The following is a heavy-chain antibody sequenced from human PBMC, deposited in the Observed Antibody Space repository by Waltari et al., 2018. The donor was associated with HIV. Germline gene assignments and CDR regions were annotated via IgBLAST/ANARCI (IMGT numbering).Heavy chain of an antibody. Sequence: QVQLVQSGAEVKKPGASVKVSCKASGYTLTRYYIHWVRQAPGQGLEWMGFINPSGGSTTYAQKFQGRVTMTTDTSTSTVYMDLSSLRSEDTAVYYCARGRDGDYDSWGQGTLVTVSS. CDR2: INPSGGST. CDR3: ARGRDGDYDS. D-gene: IGHD4-17*01. CDR1: GYTLTRYY. V-gene: IGHV1-46*03. J-gene: IGHJ5*01.